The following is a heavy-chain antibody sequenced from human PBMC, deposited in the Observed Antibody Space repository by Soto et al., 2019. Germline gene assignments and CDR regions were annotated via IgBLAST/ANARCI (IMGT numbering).Heavy chain of an antibody. J-gene: IGHJ3*02. CDR1: GYTFTSYD. V-gene: IGHV1-8*01. D-gene: IGHD4-17*01. CDR2: MNPNSGNT. CDR3: ARKGDYADAFDI. Sequence: ASVKVSCKASGYTFTSYDINWVRQATGQGLEWMGWMNPNSGNTGYAQKFQGRVTMTRNTSISTAYMELSSLRSEDTAVYYCARKGDYADAFDIWGQGTMVTVSS.